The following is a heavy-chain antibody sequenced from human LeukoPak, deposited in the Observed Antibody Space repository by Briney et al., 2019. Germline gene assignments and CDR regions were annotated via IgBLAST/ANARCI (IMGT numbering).Heavy chain of an antibody. CDR1: GFTFISYA. V-gene: IGHV3-30*02. D-gene: IGHD5-12*01. CDR3: AKDLDIVATITGN. CDR2: IQSDGSNK. J-gene: IGHJ4*02. Sequence: GGSPRLSCAASGFTFISYAMHWVRQAPGKGLECVAFIQSDGSNKYYSDSVKGRFTISRDNSKNTLYLQMNSLRAEDTAVYYCAKDLDIVATITGNWGQGTLVTVSS.